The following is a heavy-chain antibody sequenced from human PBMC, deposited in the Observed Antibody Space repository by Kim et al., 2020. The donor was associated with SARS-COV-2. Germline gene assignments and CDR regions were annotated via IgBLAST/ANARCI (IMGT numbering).Heavy chain of an antibody. CDR1: GYTFTGYY. V-gene: IGHV1-2*06. D-gene: IGHD3-10*01. CDR3: ASSGLLLWFGELLSEDDY. CDR2: INPNSGGT. Sequence: ASVKVSCKASGYTFTGYYMHWVRQAPGQGLEWMGRINPNSGGTNYAQKFQGRVTMTRDTSISTAYMELSRLRSDDTAVYYCASSGLLLWFGELLSEDDYWGQGTLVTVSS. J-gene: IGHJ4*02.